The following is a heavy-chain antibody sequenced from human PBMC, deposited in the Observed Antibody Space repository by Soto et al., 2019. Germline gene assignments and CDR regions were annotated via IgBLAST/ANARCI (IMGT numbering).Heavy chain of an antibody. CDR1: GASVSSGSFY. CDR2: IYNNETF. D-gene: IGHD6-19*01. CDR3: ARVPLRYRSSHNFDP. V-gene: IGHV4-61*01. J-gene: IGHJ5*02. Sequence: PSETLSLTCSVSGASVSSGSFYWSWIRQPPGKGLEWIGFIYNNETFNYNPSLKSRVTLSVDTSKHQFSLKLSSVTAADTAVYYCARVPLRYRSSHNFDPWGQGALVTVSS.